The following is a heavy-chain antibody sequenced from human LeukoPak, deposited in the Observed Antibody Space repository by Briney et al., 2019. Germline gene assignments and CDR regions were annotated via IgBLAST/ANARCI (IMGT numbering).Heavy chain of an antibody. J-gene: IGHJ6*02. V-gene: IGHV1-24*01. CDR1: GYTFTSYA. CDR3: ATDPGEIVPAAKGPRGDYCYGMDV. CDR2: FDPEDGET. Sequence: ASVKVSCKASGYTFTSYAMNWVRQAPGQGLEWMGGFDPEDGETIYAQKFQGRVTMTEDTSTDTAYMELNSLRSDDTAVYYCATDPGEIVPAAKGPRGDYCYGMDVWGQGTTVTVSS. D-gene: IGHD2-2*01.